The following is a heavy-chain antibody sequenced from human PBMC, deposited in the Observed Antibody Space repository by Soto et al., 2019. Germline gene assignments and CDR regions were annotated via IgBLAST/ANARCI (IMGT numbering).Heavy chain of an antibody. CDR3: ARAGYCSSTSCQSGYYYYGMDV. J-gene: IGHJ6*02. V-gene: IGHV5-51*01. D-gene: IGHD2-2*01. CDR2: IYPGDSDT. Sequence: GESLKISCKGSGYSFTSYWIGWVRQMPGKGLEWMGIIYPGDSDTRYSPSFQGQVTISADKSISTAYLQWSSLKASDTAMYYCARAGYCSSTSCQSGYYYYGMDVWGQGTLVTVSS. CDR1: GYSFTSYW.